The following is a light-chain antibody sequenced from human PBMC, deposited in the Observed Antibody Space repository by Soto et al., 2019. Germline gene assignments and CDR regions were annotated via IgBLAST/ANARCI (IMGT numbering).Light chain of an antibody. Sequence: EIVLTQSPGTLSLSPGERATLSCRASQSVSSSYLAWYQQKPGQAPRLLIYGASSRATGIPDRFSGSGSGTDFTLTISSLQSEDFAVDYCQQYNNCPPWTFGRGTKVDIK. CDR1: QSVSSSY. V-gene: IGKV3-20*01. CDR3: QQYNNCPPWT. CDR2: GAS. J-gene: IGKJ1*01.